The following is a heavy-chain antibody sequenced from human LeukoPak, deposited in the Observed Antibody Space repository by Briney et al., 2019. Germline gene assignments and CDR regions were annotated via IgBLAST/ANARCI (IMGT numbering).Heavy chain of an antibody. CDR3: ARGAPFDY. J-gene: IGHJ4*02. CDR1: GYSFSNYW. D-gene: IGHD2/OR15-2a*01. V-gene: IGHV5-51*01. Sequence: PGESLNISCKGSGYSFSNYWIGWVRQMPGKGLEWMGIIYPGDSDIRYSPSFQGQVTISADTSISTAYLQWSSLKTSDSAIYYCARGAPFDYWGQGTLVTVSS. CDR2: IYPGDSDI.